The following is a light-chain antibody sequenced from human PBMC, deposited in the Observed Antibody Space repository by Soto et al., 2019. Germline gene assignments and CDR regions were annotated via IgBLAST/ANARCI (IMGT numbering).Light chain of an antibody. CDR1: GSDVGGYDY. V-gene: IGLV2-8*01. Sequence: QSALTQPPSASGSLGQSVTISCTGTGSDVGGYDYVSWYQQHPGKAPQLMIYGVSKRPSGVPDRFSGSKSGNTASLTVSGLQAEYEADYYCCSFAGSNNFYVFGPGTKLTVL. J-gene: IGLJ1*01. CDR2: GVS. CDR3: CSFAGSNNFYV.